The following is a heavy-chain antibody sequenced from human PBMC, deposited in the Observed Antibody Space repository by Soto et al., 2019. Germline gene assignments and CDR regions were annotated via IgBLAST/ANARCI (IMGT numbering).Heavy chain of an antibody. Sequence: GESLKISWSGSVCTFTSYWIAWVRQIPGKGLEWMGIIYPGDSDTRYSPSFQGQVSISADKSISTAYLQWSSLKASDTAMYYCARQDGSALYYFDYWGQGTLVTVSS. V-gene: IGHV5-51*01. CDR2: IYPGDSDT. J-gene: IGHJ4*02. CDR1: VCTFTSYW. CDR3: ARQDGSALYYFDY. D-gene: IGHD6-19*01.